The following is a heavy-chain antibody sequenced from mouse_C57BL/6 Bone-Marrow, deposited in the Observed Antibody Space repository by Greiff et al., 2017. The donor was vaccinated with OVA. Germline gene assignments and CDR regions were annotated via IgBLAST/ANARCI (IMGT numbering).Heavy chain of an antibody. CDR1: GYTFTSYW. Sequence: QVQLQQPGAELVKPGASVKLSCKASGYTFTSYWMHWVKQRPGQGLEWIGMIHPNSGSTNYNEKFKSKATLTVDKSSSTAYMQLSSLTSEDSAVYYCVRRGYYYGSSWFAYWGQGTLVTVSA. CDR3: VRRGYYYGSSWFAY. J-gene: IGHJ3*01. CDR2: IHPNSGST. D-gene: IGHD1-1*01. V-gene: IGHV1-64*01.